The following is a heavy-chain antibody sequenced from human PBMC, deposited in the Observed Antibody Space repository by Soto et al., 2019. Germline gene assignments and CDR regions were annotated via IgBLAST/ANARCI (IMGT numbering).Heavy chain of an antibody. V-gene: IGHV5-51*01. D-gene: IGHD4-4*01. J-gene: IGHJ6*02. CDR1: GYSFTSYW. Sequence: PGESLKISCKGSGYSFTSYWIGWVRQMPGKGLEWMGIIYPGDSDTRYSPSFQGQVTISADKSISTAYLQWSSLKASDTAMYYCARLPYSKSYYYYGMDVWGQGTTVTVSS. CDR2: IYPGDSDT. CDR3: ARLPYSKSYYYYGMDV.